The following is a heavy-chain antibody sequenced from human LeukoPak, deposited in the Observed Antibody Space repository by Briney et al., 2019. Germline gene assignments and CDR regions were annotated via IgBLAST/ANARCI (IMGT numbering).Heavy chain of an antibody. D-gene: IGHD2-21*02. V-gene: IGHV4-59*01. CDR3: ARLRDCGGDCYWGYYFDY. Sequence: WETLSLTCTVSGGSISSYYWSWIRQPPGKGLEWIGYIYYSGSTNYNPSLKSRVTISADTSKNQFSLKLSSVTAADTAVYYCARLRDCGGDCYWGYYFDYWGQGTLVTVSS. CDR1: GGSISSYY. CDR2: IYYSGST. J-gene: IGHJ4*02.